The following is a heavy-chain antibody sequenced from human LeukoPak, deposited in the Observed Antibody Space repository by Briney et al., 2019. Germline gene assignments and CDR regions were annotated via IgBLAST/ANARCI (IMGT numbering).Heavy chain of an antibody. J-gene: IGHJ4*02. Sequence: SETLSLTCTVSGGSISSHYWSWIRQPPGKGLEWIGYIYYSGVTNYNPSLKSRITISVDTSKNQFSLRLNSVTAADTAVYYCARHEGYSNGFGYWGQGTLVTVSS. CDR1: GGSISSHY. CDR3: ARHEGYSNGFGY. V-gene: IGHV4-59*08. D-gene: IGHD5-18*01. CDR2: IYYSGVT.